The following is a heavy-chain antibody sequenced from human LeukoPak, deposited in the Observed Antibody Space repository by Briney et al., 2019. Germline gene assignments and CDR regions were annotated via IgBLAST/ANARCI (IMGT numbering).Heavy chain of an antibody. CDR3: ARKDGDF. CDR2: IYTSGNT. J-gene: IGHJ4*02. V-gene: IGHV4-4*07. CDR1: GDSISNYH. Sequence: SETLSLTCTVSGDSISNYHWSWIRHPAGKGLEWVGRIYTSGNTSYNPSFKSRVTISVDKSKNQLSLKLSSVTAADTAVYYCARKDGDFWGQGTLVTVSS.